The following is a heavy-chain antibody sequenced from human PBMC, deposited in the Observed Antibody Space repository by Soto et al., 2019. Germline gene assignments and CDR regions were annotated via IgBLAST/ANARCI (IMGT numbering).Heavy chain of an antibody. CDR3: ARGRPNYFYYGLDV. J-gene: IGHJ6*02. V-gene: IGHV4-30-4*01. CDR1: GGSIKSDYY. CDR2: KYYSGAT. Sequence: SETLSLTCTVSGGSIKSDYYWTWVRQTPGGGLEWMGYKYYSGATDSDPSLKRRVSFSVDTSKNQFYLNLTSVTVADTAVYYCARGRPNYFYYGLDVWGQGIPVTV.